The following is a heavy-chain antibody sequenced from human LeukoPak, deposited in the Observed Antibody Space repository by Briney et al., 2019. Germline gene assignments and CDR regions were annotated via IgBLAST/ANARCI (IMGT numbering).Heavy chain of an antibody. CDR3: ASFGYCSSTSCYGAGG. D-gene: IGHD2-2*01. Sequence: PSETLSLTCAVYGGSFSGYYWSWIRQPPGKGLEWIGEINHSGSTNYNPSLKSRVTISVDTSKNQFSLKLSSVTAADTAVYYCASFGYCSSTSCYGAGGWGRGTLVTVSS. CDR2: INHSGST. CDR1: GGSFSGYY. J-gene: IGHJ4*02. V-gene: IGHV4-34*01.